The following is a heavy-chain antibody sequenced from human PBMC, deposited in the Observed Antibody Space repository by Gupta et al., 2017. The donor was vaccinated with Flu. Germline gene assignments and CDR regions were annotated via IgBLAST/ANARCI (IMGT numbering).Heavy chain of an antibody. J-gene: IGHJ4*02. D-gene: IGHD3-22*01. Sequence: GYAYSVKGRFTISRDNAKNSLYLQMNSLRAEDTALYYCAKDIRYYDSSGYYYGFDYWGQGTLVTVSS. CDR3: AKDIRYYDSSGYYYGFDY. V-gene: IGHV3-9*01.